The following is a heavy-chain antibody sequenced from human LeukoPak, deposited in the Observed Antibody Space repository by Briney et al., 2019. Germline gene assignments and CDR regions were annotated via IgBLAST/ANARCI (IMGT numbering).Heavy chain of an antibody. D-gene: IGHD6-19*01. J-gene: IGHJ5*02. V-gene: IGHV4-61*02. CDR1: VDPIRSDSFY. Sequence: SQTLSLTCTVSVDPIRSDSFYWNWIRQPAGKGLQWIGRIYPSGNTNYNPSLKSRFTIPLDTPRNRFSLNLRSVTAPDTAVYFCARDRSSGWLNWFDPWGQGTLVTVSP. CDR2: IYPSGNT. CDR3: ARDRSSGWLNWFDP.